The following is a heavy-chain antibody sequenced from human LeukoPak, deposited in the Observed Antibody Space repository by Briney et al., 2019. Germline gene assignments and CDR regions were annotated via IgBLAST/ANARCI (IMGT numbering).Heavy chain of an antibody. CDR3: AKERWELPDY. CDR2: IWYDGSNQ. Sequence: PGRSLRLSCAASGFSFSTYGMHWVRQAPGKGLEWVAVIWYDGSNQYYEDSVKGRFTISRDNSKNTLFLQMNSLRAEDTAVYYCAKERWELPDYWGQGALVTVSS. V-gene: IGHV3-33*03. CDR1: GFSFSTYG. J-gene: IGHJ4*02. D-gene: IGHD1-26*01.